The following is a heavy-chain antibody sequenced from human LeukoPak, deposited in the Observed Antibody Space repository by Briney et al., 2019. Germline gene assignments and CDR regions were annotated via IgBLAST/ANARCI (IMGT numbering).Heavy chain of an antibody. V-gene: IGHV4-34*01. Sequence: SETLSLTCAVYGGSFSGYYWSWIRQPPGKGLEWIGEINHSGSTNYNPSLKSRVAISVDTSKNQFSLKLSSVTAADTAVYYCARGRPSRTRFGELLCFDYWGQGTLVTVSS. J-gene: IGHJ4*02. CDR1: GGSFSGYY. CDR2: INHSGST. CDR3: ARGRPSRTRFGELLCFDY. D-gene: IGHD3-10*01.